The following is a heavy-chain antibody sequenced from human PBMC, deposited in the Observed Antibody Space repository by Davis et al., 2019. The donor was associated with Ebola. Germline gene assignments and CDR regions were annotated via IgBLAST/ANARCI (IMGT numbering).Heavy chain of an antibody. Sequence: PGGSLRLSCAASGFTFTRHGMHWVRQAPGKGLEWVAKIKEDGSEKLEVDSVKGRFTISRDNAKDSLYLQMNSLRAEDTAVYYCARGSRNMDVWGQGTTVTVSS. V-gene: IGHV3-7*03. J-gene: IGHJ6*02. CDR3: ARGSRNMDV. CDR2: IKEDGSEK. CDR1: GFTFTRHG.